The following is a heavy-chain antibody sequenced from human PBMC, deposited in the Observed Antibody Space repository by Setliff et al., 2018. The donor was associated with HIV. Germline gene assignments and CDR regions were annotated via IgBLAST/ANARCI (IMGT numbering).Heavy chain of an antibody. CDR3: AKDMWTEVTGTCDH. D-gene: IGHD6-19*01. CDR1: GFIFDDYA. V-gene: IGHV3-9*01. CDR2: ISWNGVSI. J-gene: IGHJ4*02. Sequence: PGGSLRLSCAASGFIFDDYAMHWVRQVPGKGLEWVSGISWNGVSIGYADSVKGRFTVSRDNAKNSLYLQMNILGPEDTALYYCAKDMWTEVTGTCDHWGQGTPVTVSS.